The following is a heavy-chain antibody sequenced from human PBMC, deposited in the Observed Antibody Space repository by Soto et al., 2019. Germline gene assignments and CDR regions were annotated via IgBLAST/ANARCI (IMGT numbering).Heavy chain of an antibody. J-gene: IGHJ6*02. Sequence: QVQLVQSRGEVKKPGASVKVSCKTSGYSFTTYGIRWVRQAPGQGLEWMGWISGYNGNTNYAQNLQGRVTMTTDTSTITAYMELRSLRSDDTAVYYCAREGPAPYYYYGMDVWGQGSTVTVSS. CDR3: AREGPAPYYYYGMDV. CDR2: ISGYNGNT. V-gene: IGHV1-18*01. CDR1: GYSFTTYG.